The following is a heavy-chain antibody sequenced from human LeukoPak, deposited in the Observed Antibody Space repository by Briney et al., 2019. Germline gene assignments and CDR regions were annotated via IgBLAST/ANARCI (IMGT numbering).Heavy chain of an antibody. CDR2: ISYSGRT. CDR3: AREMAVGYGVD. CDR1: GGAISSNNYY. Sequence: SETLSLTCTVSGGAISSNNYYWGWVRQPPGKGLEWIATISYSGRTYYNPSLTSQVTISIDTSKNQFSLKPTSVTAADTAVYYCAREMAVGYGVDWGQGTLVTVSS. D-gene: IGHD5-12*01. J-gene: IGHJ4*02. V-gene: IGHV4-39*07.